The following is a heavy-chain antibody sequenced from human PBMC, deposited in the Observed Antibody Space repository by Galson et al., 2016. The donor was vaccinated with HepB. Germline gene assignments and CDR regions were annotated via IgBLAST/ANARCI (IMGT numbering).Heavy chain of an antibody. CDR3: ATRRASGNDWRFDY. Sequence: SVKVSCKASGGTFNNYAIGWVRQAPGQGLEWMGGIIPIFVTPNYAQKFQDRLTITADTSTNTAYLELSSLKSEDTAVYYCATRRASGNDWRFDYWGQGTLVTVSS. J-gene: IGHJ4*02. D-gene: IGHD5-12*01. CDR2: IIPIFVTP. V-gene: IGHV1-69*06. CDR1: GGTFNNYA.